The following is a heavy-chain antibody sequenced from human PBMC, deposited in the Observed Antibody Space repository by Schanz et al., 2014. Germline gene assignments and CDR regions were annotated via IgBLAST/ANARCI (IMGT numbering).Heavy chain of an antibody. V-gene: IGHV4-4*07. D-gene: IGHD5-18*01. CDR1: GDSISSYS. Sequence: QVQLQESGPGLVKPSETLSLTCTVSGDSISSYSWSWIRRPAGKGLEWIGRIYTSGATNYNPSLKGRIPMSVDPSRNQVSLRLRSVTAADTAVYYCARGNDIQVWSLDYWGQGTLVTVSS. J-gene: IGHJ4*02. CDR3: ARGNDIQVWSLDY. CDR2: IYTSGAT.